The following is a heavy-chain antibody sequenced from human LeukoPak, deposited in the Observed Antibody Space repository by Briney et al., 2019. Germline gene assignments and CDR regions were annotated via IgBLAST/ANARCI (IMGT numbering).Heavy chain of an antibody. D-gene: IGHD5-18*01. J-gene: IGHJ5*02. Sequence: GGSLGLSCAASGFTFDTYAIHWVRQAPGKGLEWVAVISFDGSNRYYADSVKGRFTISRDNSKNTVYLQMTSLRTEDTAVYYCAKDAHTYGNNWFDPWGQGTLVTVSS. CDR2: ISFDGSNR. V-gene: IGHV3-30*18. CDR3: AKDAHTYGNNWFDP. CDR1: GFTFDTYA.